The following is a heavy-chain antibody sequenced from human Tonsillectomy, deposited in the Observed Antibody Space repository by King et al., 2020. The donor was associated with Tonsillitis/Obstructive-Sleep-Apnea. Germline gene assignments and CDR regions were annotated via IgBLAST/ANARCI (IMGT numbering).Heavy chain of an antibody. Sequence: QLQQWGAGLLKPSETLSLSCAVYGGPFNGYYWTWIRQPPGKGLEWIGEVNHSGNTNYNPSLKSRLTISVDTSKNQFSLTLSSVTAADTAVYYCARGYPAYYFDSWGQGTLVTVSS. J-gene: IGHJ4*02. V-gene: IGHV4-34*01. CDR2: VNHSGNT. CDR1: GGPFNGYY. D-gene: IGHD2-2*02. CDR3: ARGYPAYYFDS.